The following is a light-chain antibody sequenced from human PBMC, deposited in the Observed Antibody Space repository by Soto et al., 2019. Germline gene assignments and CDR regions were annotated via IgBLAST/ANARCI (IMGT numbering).Light chain of an antibody. CDR1: SSDVGGYNY. J-gene: IGLJ2*01. CDR2: DVS. CDR3: SSYTSSSTLGV. Sequence: QSALTQPASVSGSPGQSITISCTGTSSDVGGYNYVYWYQQHPGKAPKLMIYDVSNRPSGVSNRFSGSKSGNTASLPISGLQAEDEADYYCSSYTSSSTLGVFGGGTKLTVL. V-gene: IGLV2-14*01.